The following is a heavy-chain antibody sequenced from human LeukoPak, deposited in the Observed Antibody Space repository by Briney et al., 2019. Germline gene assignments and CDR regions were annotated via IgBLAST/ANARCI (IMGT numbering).Heavy chain of an antibody. CDR2: INWNGGST. CDR3: AKDQSPVTMIWTSFDY. Sequence: GGSLRLSCAASGFTFDDYGMSWVRQAPGKGLEWVSGINWNGGSTGYADSVKGRFTISRDNPKNTLHLQMNSLKVDDTAVYYCAKDQSPVTMIWTSFDYWGQGTLVTVSS. V-gene: IGHV3-20*04. CDR1: GFTFDDYG. J-gene: IGHJ4*02. D-gene: IGHD3-22*01.